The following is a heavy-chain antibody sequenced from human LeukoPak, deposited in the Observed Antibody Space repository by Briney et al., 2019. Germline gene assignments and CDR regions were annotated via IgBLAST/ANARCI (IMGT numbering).Heavy chain of an antibody. CDR2: ISYDGSNK. V-gene: IGHV3-30-3*01. J-gene: IGHJ3*02. CDR1: GFTFSSYA. CDR3: ARDHWGAFDI. Sequence: SGRSLRLSCAASGFTFSSYAMHWVRQAPGKGLEWVAVISYDGSNKYYADSVKGRFTISRDNSKNTLYLQMNSLRGEDTAVYYCARDHWGAFDIWGQGTMVTVSS. D-gene: IGHD3-16*01.